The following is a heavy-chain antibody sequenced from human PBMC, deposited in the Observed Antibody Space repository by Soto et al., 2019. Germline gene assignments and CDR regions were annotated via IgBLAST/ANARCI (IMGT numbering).Heavy chain of an antibody. V-gene: IGHV4-4*02. J-gene: IGHJ4*02. Sequence: QVHLQESGPGLVKPSGTLSLTCAVSGASVSSSHWWTWVRQPPGKGLEWIGEIYHVGFTSYTPSLKNRVPMSIDQSRNQFALKLSSVTAADTAVYYCARVRPPTSTSPAAVLYYFDYWGQGTLVTVSS. CDR1: GASVSSSHW. D-gene: IGHD2-2*01. CDR2: IYHVGFT. CDR3: ARVRPPTSTSPAAVLYYFDY.